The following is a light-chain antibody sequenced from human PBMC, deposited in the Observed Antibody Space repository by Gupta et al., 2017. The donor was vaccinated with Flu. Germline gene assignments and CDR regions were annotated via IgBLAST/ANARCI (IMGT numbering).Light chain of an antibody. CDR1: SHRSYY. CDR2: GQN. CDR3: NSRDSSGNHLGVV. Sequence: SSELTQDPAVSVALGQTVRITCQGDSHRSYYASWYQQKPGQAPVLVIYGQNNRPSGIPDRFSGSSSGNTASLTITGAQAEDEADYYCNSRDSSGNHLGVVFGGGTKLTVL. V-gene: IGLV3-19*01. J-gene: IGLJ2*01.